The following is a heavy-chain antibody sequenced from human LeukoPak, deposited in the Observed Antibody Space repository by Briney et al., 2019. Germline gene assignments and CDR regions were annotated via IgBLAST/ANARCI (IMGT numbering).Heavy chain of an antibody. CDR1: GGSISSYY. V-gene: IGHV4-59*01. CDR2: IYYSGST. D-gene: IGHD3-3*01. CDR3: AGPTYDFNDAFDI. Sequence: SETLSLTCTVSGGSISSYYWSWIRQPPGKGLEWIGYIYYSGSTNYNPSLKSRVTISVDTSKNQFSLKLSSVTAADAAVYYCAGPTYDFNDAFDIWGQGTMVTVSS. J-gene: IGHJ3*02.